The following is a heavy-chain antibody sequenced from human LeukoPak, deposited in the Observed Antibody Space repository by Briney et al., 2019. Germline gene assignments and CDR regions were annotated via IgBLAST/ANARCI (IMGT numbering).Heavy chain of an antibody. Sequence: ASVKVSCKASGYTFTGYYMHWVRQAPGQGLEWMGWINPNSGGTNYAQKFQGRVTMTRDTSISTAYMELSRLRSDDTAVYYCARDEFRSIPNWFAPWGQGILVTVSS. V-gene: IGHV1-2*02. CDR3: ARDEFRSIPNWFAP. CDR1: GYTFTGYY. D-gene: IGHD3-3*01. J-gene: IGHJ5*02. CDR2: INPNSGGT.